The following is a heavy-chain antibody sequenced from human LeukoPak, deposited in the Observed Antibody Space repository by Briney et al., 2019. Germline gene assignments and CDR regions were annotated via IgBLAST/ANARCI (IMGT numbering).Heavy chain of an antibody. D-gene: IGHD6-13*01. Sequence: QAGGSLRLSCAASGFTFSSYAMSWVRQAPGKGLEWVSAISGSGGSTYYADYVKGRFTISRDNSKNTLYLQMSSLRAEDTAVYYCARWIAAAGVIDYWGQGTLVTVSS. V-gene: IGHV3-23*01. CDR3: ARWIAAAGVIDY. CDR1: GFTFSSYA. J-gene: IGHJ4*02. CDR2: ISGSGGST.